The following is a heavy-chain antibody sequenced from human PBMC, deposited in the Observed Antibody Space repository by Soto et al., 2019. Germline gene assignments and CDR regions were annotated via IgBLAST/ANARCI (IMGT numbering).Heavy chain of an antibody. Sequence: PGGSRRRSCAASEFILSCSAIHGVRQASGKGLEWLGRIRSEANSYATAYAASLKGRFTISRGDSKNTADLQLDSLKTEDTAVYYCVRSPDYDGSYDVDVWGQGTTVTVSS. V-gene: IGHV3-73*01. J-gene: IGHJ6*02. D-gene: IGHD4-17*01. CDR3: VRSPDYDGSYDVDV. CDR1: EFILSCSA. CDR2: IRSEANSYAT.